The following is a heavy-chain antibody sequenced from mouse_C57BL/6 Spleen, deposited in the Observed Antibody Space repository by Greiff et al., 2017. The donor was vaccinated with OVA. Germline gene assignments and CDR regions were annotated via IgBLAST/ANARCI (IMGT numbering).Heavy chain of an antibody. V-gene: IGHV1-80*01. CDR3: ARGRSYAMDY. CDR1: GYAFSSYW. Sequence: LVESGAELVKPGASVKISCKASGYAFSSYWMNWVKQRPGKGLEWIGQIYPGDGDTNYNGKFKGKATLTADKSSSTAYMQLSSLTSEDSAVYFCARGRSYAMDYWGQGTSVTVSS. CDR2: IYPGDGDT. J-gene: IGHJ4*01. D-gene: IGHD1-1*01.